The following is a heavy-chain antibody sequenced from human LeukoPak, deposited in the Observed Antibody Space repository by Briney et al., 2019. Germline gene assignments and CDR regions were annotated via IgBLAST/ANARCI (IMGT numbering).Heavy chain of an antibody. CDR3: ARHWRAAAGKNWFDP. Sequence: SETLSLTCTVSGGSISSSSSYWGWIRQPPGKGLEWIGSIYYSGSTYYNPSLKSRVTISVDTSKNQFSLKLSSVTAADTAVYYCARHWRAAAGKNWFDPWGQGTLVTVSS. CDR2: IYYSGST. V-gene: IGHV4-39*01. D-gene: IGHD6-13*01. CDR1: GGSISSSSSY. J-gene: IGHJ5*02.